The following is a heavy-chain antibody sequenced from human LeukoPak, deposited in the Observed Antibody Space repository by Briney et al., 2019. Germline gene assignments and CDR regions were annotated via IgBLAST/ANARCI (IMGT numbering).Heavy chain of an antibody. J-gene: IGHJ4*02. CDR2: IYHSGST. V-gene: IGHV4-38-2*01. CDR3: AIGPGYGSGWYLY. CDR1: GYSFNSGYY. Sequence: SETLSLTCAVSGYSFNSGYYWGWIRQPPGKGLEWIGSIYHSGSTYYNPSLKSRVTISVDTSKNQFSLKLNSLTAADTAVYHCAIGPGYGSGWYLYWGQGTLVTVSS. D-gene: IGHD6-19*01.